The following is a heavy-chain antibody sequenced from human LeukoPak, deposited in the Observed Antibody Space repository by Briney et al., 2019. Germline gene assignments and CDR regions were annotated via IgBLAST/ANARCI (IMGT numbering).Heavy chain of an antibody. D-gene: IGHD2-15*01. CDR2: IIPIFGTA. CDR1: GGTFSSYA. Sequence: SVKVSCKASGGTFSSYAISWVRQAPGQGLEWMGGIIPIFGTANYAQKFQGRVTITADESTSTAYMELSSLGSEDTAVYYCASSRTYCSGGSCYRYWYFDLWGRGTLVTVSS. V-gene: IGHV1-69*13. CDR3: ASSRTYCSGGSCYRYWYFDL. J-gene: IGHJ2*01.